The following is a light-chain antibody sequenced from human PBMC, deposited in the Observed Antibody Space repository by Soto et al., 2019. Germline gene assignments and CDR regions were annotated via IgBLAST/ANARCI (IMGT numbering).Light chain of an antibody. CDR2: WAS. J-gene: IGKJ1*01. CDR1: QRVLYSSSNKNY. Sequence: DIVMTQSPDSLAVSLGERATINCKSSQRVLYSSSNKNYLAWYQQKPGQPPKLLIYWASTRESGVPDRVSGSGCGMDFTLTISSQQAEDVAVYYCQQYSSSPWTVGQGTKVEIK. V-gene: IGKV4-1*01. CDR3: QQYSSSPWT.